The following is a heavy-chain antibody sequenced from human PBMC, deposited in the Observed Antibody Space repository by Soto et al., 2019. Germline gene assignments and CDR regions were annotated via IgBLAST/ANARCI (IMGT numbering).Heavy chain of an antibody. CDR2: MSGSGDNT. D-gene: IGHD1-1*01. CDR3: SKGRTYNYANYFDP. CDR1: GFTFSSYA. V-gene: IGHV3-23*01. J-gene: IGHJ5*02. Sequence: EVQLLESGGDLVQPGGSLRLSCAASGFTFSSYAMSWVRQAPGKGPEWVSSMSGSGDNTYYADSVKGRFIISRDNSKNTLSLQMSSLRVDDTAVYSCSKGRTYNYANYFDPWGQGTLVTVSS.